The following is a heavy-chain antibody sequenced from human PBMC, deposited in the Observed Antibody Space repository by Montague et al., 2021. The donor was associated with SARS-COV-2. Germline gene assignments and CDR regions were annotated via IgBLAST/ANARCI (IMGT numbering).Heavy chain of an antibody. Sequence: SETLSLTCTVSGGSISSSSYYWGWIRQPPGKGLEWIGSIYYSGSTYYNPSLKSRVTISVDTSKNQFFLKLSSVTAADTAVYYCARQGPLFSWFDPWGQGTLVTVSS. J-gene: IGHJ5*02. CDR2: IYYSGST. V-gene: IGHV4-39*01. D-gene: IGHD3-10*02. CDR3: ARQGPLFSWFDP. CDR1: GGSISSSSYY.